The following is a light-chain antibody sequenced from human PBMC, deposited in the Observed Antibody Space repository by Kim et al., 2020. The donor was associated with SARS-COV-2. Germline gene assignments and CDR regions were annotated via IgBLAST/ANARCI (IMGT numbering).Light chain of an antibody. Sequence: SYELTQPPSVSVSPGQTAVITCSGHRLERKYVYWYQQKPGQSPLLVMSQDTKRPSGIPERFSGSTSGSTATLTISGPQAMDEADYYCQAWDNSVVFGGGT. CDR2: QDT. CDR3: QAWDNSVV. V-gene: IGLV3-1*01. CDR1: RLERKY. J-gene: IGLJ2*01.